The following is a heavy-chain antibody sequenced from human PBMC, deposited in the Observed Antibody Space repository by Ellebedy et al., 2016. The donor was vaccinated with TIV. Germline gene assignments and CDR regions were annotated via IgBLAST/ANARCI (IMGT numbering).Heavy chain of an antibody. D-gene: IGHD4-11*01. CDR1: GFTFSSYA. CDR2: ISYDGSNK. Sequence: LSLTCAASGFTFSSYAMHWVRQAPGKGLEWVAVISYDGSNKYYADSVKGRFTISRDNSKNTLYLQMNSLRAEDTAVYYCAKESFVGDYSNYYGMDVWGQGTTVTVSS. CDR3: AKESFVGDYSNYYGMDV. J-gene: IGHJ6*02. V-gene: IGHV3-30-3*01.